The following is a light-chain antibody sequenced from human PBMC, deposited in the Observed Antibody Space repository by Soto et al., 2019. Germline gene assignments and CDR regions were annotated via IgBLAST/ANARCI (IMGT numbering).Light chain of an antibody. Sequence: QSVLTQPASVSGSPGQSITISCTGTSSDIGSHTSVSWYQQHPGKAPKLMIFDVSNRPSGVSSRFSGSKSGNTASLTISGLEAEDEADYYCSSRRGSSPLVFGEGTKVTVL. V-gene: IGLV2-14*01. J-gene: IGLJ3*02. CDR2: DVS. CDR1: SSDIGSHTS. CDR3: SSRRGSSPLV.